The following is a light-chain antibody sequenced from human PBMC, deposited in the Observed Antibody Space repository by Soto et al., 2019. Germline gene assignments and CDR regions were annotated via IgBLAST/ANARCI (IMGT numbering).Light chain of an antibody. CDR2: AAS. CDR3: QQANSFPLT. Sequence: DIQMTQSPSSVSASVGDRVTITCRASQGIRNWLAWYQQKPGTAPKLLIYAASSLQSGVPSRFSGSGSGTDFTLTISRLQPEDFATYYCQQANSFPLTFGGGTKVEIK. J-gene: IGKJ4*01. CDR1: QGIRNW. V-gene: IGKV1-12*01.